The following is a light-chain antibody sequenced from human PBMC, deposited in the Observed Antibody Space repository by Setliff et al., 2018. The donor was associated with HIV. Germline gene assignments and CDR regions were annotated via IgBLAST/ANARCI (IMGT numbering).Light chain of an antibody. V-gene: IGLV3-21*04. CDR3: QVWDSGSDHAV. Sequence: SYELTQPPSVSVAPGRTATIACGGDNLGPKSVRWYQQKPGQAPVLLIYYDGDRTSDIPARFSASKSGNTATLTITWVEAGDEADYYCQVWDSGSDHAVFGGGTKVTVL. CDR2: YDG. CDR1: NLGPKS. J-gene: IGLJ2*01.